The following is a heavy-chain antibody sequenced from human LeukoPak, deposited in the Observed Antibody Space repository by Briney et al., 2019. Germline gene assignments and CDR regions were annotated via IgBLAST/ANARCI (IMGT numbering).Heavy chain of an antibody. CDR1: GFTFSSYW. V-gene: IGHV3-74*01. D-gene: IGHD4-11*01. CDR3: ARVRDDYTYFDC. J-gene: IGHJ4*02. Sequence: PGGSLRLSCAASGFTFSSYWMHWVRQAPGKGLMWVSRINSDGSRTTYADFVRGRFTISRDNAKSTLYLQMNSLRAEDTAVYYCARVRDDYTYFDCWGQGTLVTVPS. CDR2: INSDGSRT.